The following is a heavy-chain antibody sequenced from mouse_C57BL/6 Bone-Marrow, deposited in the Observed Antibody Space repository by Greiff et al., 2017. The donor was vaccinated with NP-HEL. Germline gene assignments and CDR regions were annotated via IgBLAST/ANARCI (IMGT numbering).Heavy chain of an antibody. Sequence: VQLKQSGPELVKPGASVKISCKASGYTFTEYNMDWVKQSYGKSLEWIGDFNPDNGGTNYNQKFKGKATLTVDKSSSTAYMELRSLTSEDTAVYYCARLQGRREDPYWGQGTLVTVSA. CDR2: FNPDNGGT. D-gene: IGHD3-3*01. CDR1: GYTFTEYN. V-gene: IGHV1-18*01. J-gene: IGHJ3*01. CDR3: ARLQGRREDPY.